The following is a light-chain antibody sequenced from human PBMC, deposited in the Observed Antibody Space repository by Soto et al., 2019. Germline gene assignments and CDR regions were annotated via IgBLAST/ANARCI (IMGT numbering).Light chain of an antibody. Sequence: EIVMTQAPATQSVSPGERATLSCRASQSVSNSLAWYQQKPGQAPRLVIYGASTRATGIPARFSGSGSGTEFTLTISSLQSEDSAVYYCQQYKNWPPLTFGGGTKVEIK. CDR1: QSVSNS. CDR2: GAS. CDR3: QQYKNWPPLT. V-gene: IGKV3-15*01. J-gene: IGKJ4*01.